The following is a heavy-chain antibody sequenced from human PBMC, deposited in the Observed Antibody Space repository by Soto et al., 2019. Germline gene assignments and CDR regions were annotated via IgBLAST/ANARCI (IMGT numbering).Heavy chain of an antibody. J-gene: IGHJ4*02. V-gene: IGHV3-23*01. CDR1: GFIFSHHG. CDR3: VKDQTYFFDN. Sequence: GGSLRLSCAASGFIFSHHGMSWVRQAPGKGLEWVSFISGNSGSAYYADPVKGRFTISRDNSKNTLYVQMSSLRVEDTAIYYCVKDQTYFFDNWGQGTLVTVSS. CDR2: ISGNSGSA.